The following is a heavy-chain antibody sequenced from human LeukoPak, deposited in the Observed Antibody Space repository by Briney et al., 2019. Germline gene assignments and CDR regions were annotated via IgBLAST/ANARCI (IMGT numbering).Heavy chain of an antibody. J-gene: IGHJ4*02. Sequence: GGSLRLSCGASGFTFSSYAMHWVRQAPGKGLEWVAVISYDGSNKYYADSVKGRFTISRDNSKNTLYLQMNSLRAEDTAVYYCARDGDWNYSTYYFDYWGQGTLVTVSS. V-gene: IGHV3-30-3*01. CDR1: GFTFSSYA. D-gene: IGHD1-7*01. CDR3: ARDGDWNYSTYYFDY. CDR2: ISYDGSNK.